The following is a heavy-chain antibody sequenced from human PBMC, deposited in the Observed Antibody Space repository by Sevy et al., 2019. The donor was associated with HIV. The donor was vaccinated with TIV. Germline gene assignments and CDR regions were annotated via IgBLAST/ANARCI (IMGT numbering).Heavy chain of an antibody. D-gene: IGHD3-10*01. J-gene: IGHJ4*02. CDR1: GYSFTSYW. CDR2: IYPGDSDT. Sequence: GESLKISCKCSGYSFTSYWIGWVRQMPGKGLEWMGIIYPGDSDTRYSPSFQGQVTISADKSISTAYLPWSSLKASDTAMYYCARRSRPYYGSGSYYNASGGGFDYWGQGTLVTVSS. CDR3: ARRSRPYYGSGSYYNASGGGFDY. V-gene: IGHV5-51*01.